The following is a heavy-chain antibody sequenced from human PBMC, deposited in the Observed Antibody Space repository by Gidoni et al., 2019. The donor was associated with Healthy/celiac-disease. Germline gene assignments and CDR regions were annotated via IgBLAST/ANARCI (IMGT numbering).Heavy chain of an antibody. J-gene: IGHJ4*02. CDR1: GFTVRSTY. CDR2: IYSGGST. V-gene: IGHV3-53*01. D-gene: IGHD3-22*01. CDR3: ARWDSSGYGFFDY. Sequence: EVQLVESGGGLIQPGGSLGLSCAASGFTVRSTYMSWVRQAPGKGLEWVSVIYSGGSTYYADSVKGRFTISRDNSKNTLYLQRNSLRAEDTAVYYCARWDSSGYGFFDYWGQGTLVTVSS.